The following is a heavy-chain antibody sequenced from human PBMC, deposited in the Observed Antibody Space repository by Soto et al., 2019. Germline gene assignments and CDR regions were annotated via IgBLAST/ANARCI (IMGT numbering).Heavy chain of an antibody. D-gene: IGHD2-21*02. CDR3: AREIVTAGGNNYFDP. J-gene: IGHJ5*02. CDR1: GGTVASSHW. V-gene: IGHV4-4*02. Sequence: SETLSLTCGVSGGTVASSHWWSCVRQSPGGGLEWIGNVYHTGDTNLNPSLQSRVTISVDKSNNQFSLRLNSLTAADTAVYFCAREIVTAGGNNYFDPWGPGTLVTVSS. CDR2: VYHTGDT.